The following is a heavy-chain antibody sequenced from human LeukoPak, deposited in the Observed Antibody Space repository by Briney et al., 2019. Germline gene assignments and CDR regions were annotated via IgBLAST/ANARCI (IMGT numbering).Heavy chain of an antibody. Sequence: PGGSLRLSCAASGFTFSTSWMHWVRQAPGKGLVWVSRINSDGSITTYADSVRGRFTISRDNARNTLYLQMNSLRAEDTAVYYCARALGSPLDYWGQRTLVTVSS. CDR3: ARALGSPLDY. D-gene: IGHD1-26*01. CDR2: INSDGSIT. J-gene: IGHJ4*02. V-gene: IGHV3-74*01. CDR1: GFTFSTSW.